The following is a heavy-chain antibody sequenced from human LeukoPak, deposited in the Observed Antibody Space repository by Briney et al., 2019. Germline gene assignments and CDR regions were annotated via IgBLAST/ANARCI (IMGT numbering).Heavy chain of an antibody. CDR3: AKGGSNNWSFDN. Sequence: PGGSLRLSCAASGFTFSSYWMAWVRQAPGKGLQWVAYIRYDGRNKYSADSVKGRFTIYRDNSKSTLYLQMNSLRPEDTAVYYCAKGGSNNWSFDNWGQGTLVTVSS. V-gene: IGHV3-30*02. CDR2: IRYDGRNK. CDR1: GFTFSSYW. D-gene: IGHD1-1*01. J-gene: IGHJ4*02.